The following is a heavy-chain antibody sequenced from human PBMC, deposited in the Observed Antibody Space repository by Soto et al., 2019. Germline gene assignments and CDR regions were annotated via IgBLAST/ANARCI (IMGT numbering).Heavy chain of an antibody. V-gene: IGHV3-23*01. CDR2: ISGSGGST. CDR3: ARDSITIFGVVIREEDY. CDR1: GFTFSSYA. J-gene: IGHJ4*02. D-gene: IGHD3-3*01. Sequence: EVQLLESGGGLVQPGGSLRLSCAASGFTFSSYAMSWVRQAPGKGLEWVSAISGSGGSTYYADSVKGRFIISRDNSKNTLYLQMNSLRAEDTAVYYCARDSITIFGVVIREEDYWGQGTLVTVSS.